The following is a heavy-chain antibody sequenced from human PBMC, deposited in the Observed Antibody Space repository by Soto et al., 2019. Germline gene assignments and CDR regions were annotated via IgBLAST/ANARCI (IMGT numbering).Heavy chain of an antibody. D-gene: IGHD2-2*01. J-gene: IGHJ6*02. V-gene: IGHV3-23*01. Sequence: EVQLLESGGGLVQPGGSLRLSCAASGFTFSTYAMSWVRQAPGKGLEWVSVISSSGATTYYADSVKGRFTISRDNSQSTLYLQMNSLRAEDTAVYYCAKYCHLVPAAMAYYYYYGMDVWGQGPTVTVSS. CDR1: GFTFSTYA. CDR3: AKYCHLVPAAMAYYYYYGMDV. CDR2: ISSSGATT.